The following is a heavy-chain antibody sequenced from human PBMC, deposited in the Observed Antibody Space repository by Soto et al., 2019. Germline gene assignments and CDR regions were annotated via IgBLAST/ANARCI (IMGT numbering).Heavy chain of an antibody. Sequence: PCRPQRHPSGVSGFTIRNLAMRRVLKAQRKGLEWVSATNPSGGSTYYADSVKGRFTISRDNSKNTLYLQMNSLRAEDTAVYYCAKDSPYSGSYQDFDYWGPGTLVTGSS. CDR1: GFTIRNLA. CDR3: AKDSPYSGSYQDFDY. CDR2: TNPSGGST. D-gene: IGHD1-26*01. V-gene: IGHV3-23*01. J-gene: IGHJ4*02.